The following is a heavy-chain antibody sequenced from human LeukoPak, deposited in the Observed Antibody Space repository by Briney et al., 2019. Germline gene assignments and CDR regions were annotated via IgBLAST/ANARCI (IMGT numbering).Heavy chain of an antibody. CDR1: GFTFSSYS. V-gene: IGHV3-21*01. Sequence: GGSLRLSCAASGFTFSSYSMNWVRQAPGKGLEWVSSISSSSSYIYYADSVKGRFTISRDNAKNSLYLQMNSLRAEDTAVYYCARVTSDYDFWSGVYPFDYWGQGTLVTVPS. J-gene: IGHJ4*02. CDR3: ARVTSDYDFWSGVYPFDY. D-gene: IGHD3-3*01. CDR2: ISSSSSYI.